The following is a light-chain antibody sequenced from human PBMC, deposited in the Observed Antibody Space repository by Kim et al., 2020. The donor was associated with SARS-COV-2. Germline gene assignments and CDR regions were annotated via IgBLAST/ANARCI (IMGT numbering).Light chain of an antibody. CDR2: DAS. CDR3: QQYDNFPLT. CDR1: HDISNY. V-gene: IGKV1-33*01. Sequence: DIQMTQSPSSLSASVGDRVTITCQASHDISNYLNWYQQKPGKAPKLLIYDASNLETGVPSRFSGGGSGTDFTFTISSLQPEDPATYFCQQYDNFPLTFGGGTKVDIK. J-gene: IGKJ4*01.